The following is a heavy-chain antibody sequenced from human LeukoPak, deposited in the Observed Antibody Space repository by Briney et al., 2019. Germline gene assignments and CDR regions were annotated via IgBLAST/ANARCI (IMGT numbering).Heavy chain of an antibody. D-gene: IGHD6-6*01. CDR3: ARGPQKNSSSYSVNAGPSDY. V-gene: IGHV4-34*01. J-gene: IGHJ4*02. CDR1: GGSFGGYY. Sequence: PSETLSLTCAVYGGSFGGYYWSWIRQPPGKGLEWIGEINHSGSTNYNPSLKSRVTISVDTSKNQFSLKLSSVTAADTAVYYCARGPQKNSSSYSVNAGPSDYWGQGTLVTVSS. CDR2: INHSGST.